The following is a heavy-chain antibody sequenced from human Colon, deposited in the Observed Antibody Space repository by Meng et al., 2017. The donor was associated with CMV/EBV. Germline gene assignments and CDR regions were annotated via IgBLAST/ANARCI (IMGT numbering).Heavy chain of an antibody. Sequence: QVEVVEAGAEMKKPGASVKVAWRGSGYLLSQSFIHWARQAHGKGLEWMGWISSNSGEIRYAQKFQGRVTMTRDTSINTAYMELSSLRSDDTAIYFCARDPGGHIINGKSCGNWFDPWGQGTLVTVSS. CDR2: ISSNSGEI. V-gene: IGHV1-2*02. D-gene: IGHD2-8*01. J-gene: IGHJ5*02. CDR3: ARDPGGHIINGKSCGNWFDP. CDR1: GYLLSQSF.